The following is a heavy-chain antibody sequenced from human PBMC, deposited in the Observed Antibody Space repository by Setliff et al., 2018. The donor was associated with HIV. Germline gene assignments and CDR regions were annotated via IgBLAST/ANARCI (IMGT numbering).Heavy chain of an antibody. CDR1: GYTFTGQY. J-gene: IGHJ3*02. CDR3: ARDASPDGDPAVDAFDI. V-gene: IGHV1-2*02. Sequence: ASVKVSCKTSGYTFTGQYIHWVRQAPGQGLEWMGWIKTSSGGTNYAQNFQGRVTMTRDTSMRTAYMELSSLRSADTAVYYCARDASPDGDPAVDAFDIWGQGTMVTVSS. CDR2: IKTSSGGT. D-gene: IGHD4-17*01.